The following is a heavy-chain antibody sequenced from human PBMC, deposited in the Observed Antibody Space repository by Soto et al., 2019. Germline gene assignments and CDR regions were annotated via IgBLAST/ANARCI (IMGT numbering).Heavy chain of an antibody. D-gene: IGHD1-1*01. J-gene: IGHJ4*02. CDR3: AGEAMATASIDY. CDR1: GGSISSGDYY. CDR2: IYYSGST. Sequence: PSETLSLTCTVSGGSISSGDYYWSWIRQPPGKGLEWIGYIYYSGSTYYNPSLKSRVTISVDTSKNQFSLKLSSVTAADTAVYYCAGEAMATASIDYWGQGTLVTVSS. V-gene: IGHV4-30-4*01.